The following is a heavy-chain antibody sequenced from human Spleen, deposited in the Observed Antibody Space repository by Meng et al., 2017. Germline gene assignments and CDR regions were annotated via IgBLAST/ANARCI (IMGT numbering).Heavy chain of an antibody. Sequence: GGSLRLSCAASGFTFSSYAMSWVRQAPGKGLEWVSAISGSGGSTSYAQKFQGRVTMTRDTSTSTVYMELSSLRSEDTAVYYCARDRSGAYSSIDPWGQGTLVTVSS. CDR3: ARDRSGAYSSIDP. D-gene: IGHD2-15*01. V-gene: IGHV3-23*01. CDR1: GFTFSSYA. J-gene: IGHJ5*02. CDR2: ISGSGGST.